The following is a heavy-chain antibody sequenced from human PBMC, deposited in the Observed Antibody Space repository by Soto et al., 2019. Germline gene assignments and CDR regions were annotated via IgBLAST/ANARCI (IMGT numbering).Heavy chain of an antibody. V-gene: IGHV1-2*04. J-gene: IGHJ6*03. Sequence: ASVKVSCKTSGDTFNDYYIHWVRQAPGQGFEWMGWINPNGGFTNYAQKFQGWVTMTRDTSIRTVYMELSSLRSDDTAVYYCARESGGATATLDYYYFYMDVWGKGTTVTVSS. CDR3: ARESGGATATLDYYYFYMDV. CDR1: GDTFNDYY. CDR2: INPNGGFT. D-gene: IGHD5-12*01.